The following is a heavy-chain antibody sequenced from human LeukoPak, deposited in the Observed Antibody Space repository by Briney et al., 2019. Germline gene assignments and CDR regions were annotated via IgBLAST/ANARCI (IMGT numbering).Heavy chain of an antibody. CDR3: ARERNYGDYGNAFDV. V-gene: IGHV1-2*02. Sequence: GASVKVSCKASGYTFTDYYIHWMRQAPGQGLEWMGWINPKRGVTTYAQKFQGRVTMTRDTSITTAYMELTRRRSDDTTIYYCARERNYGDYGNAFDVWGQGTKVTVSS. CDR1: GYTFTDYY. D-gene: IGHD4-17*01. CDR2: INPKRGVT. J-gene: IGHJ3*01.